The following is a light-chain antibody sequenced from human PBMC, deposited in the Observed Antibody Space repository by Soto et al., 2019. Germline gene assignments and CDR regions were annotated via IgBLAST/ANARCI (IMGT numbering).Light chain of an antibody. CDR3: QQYGSSPPIT. CDR1: QSVSSGY. Sequence: EIVLTQSPGALSLSPGERATLSCRASQSVSSGYLAWYQQKPGQAPRLLIFAISRRATGIPDRFSGSGSGTDFTLTISRLEPEVVAVYYCQQYGSSPPITFGQGTRLEIK. V-gene: IGKV3-20*01. CDR2: AIS. J-gene: IGKJ5*01.